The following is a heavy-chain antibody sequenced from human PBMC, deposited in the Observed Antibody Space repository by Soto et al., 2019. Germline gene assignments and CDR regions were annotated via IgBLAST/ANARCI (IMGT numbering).Heavy chain of an antibody. D-gene: IGHD3-10*01. CDR3: ARASSYYYGSGSYNYYYMDV. Sequence: SETLSLTCTVSGGSINTYYWNWIRQPPGKGLEWIGYIHYSGTTKYNPSLKSRVTISVDTSKNQFSLKLSSVTAADTAVYYCARASSYYYGSGSYNYYYMDVWGKGTTVTVS. J-gene: IGHJ6*03. V-gene: IGHV4-59*01. CDR2: IHYSGTT. CDR1: GGSINTYY.